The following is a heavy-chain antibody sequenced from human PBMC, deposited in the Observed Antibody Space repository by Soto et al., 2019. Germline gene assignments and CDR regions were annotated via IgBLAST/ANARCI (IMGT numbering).Heavy chain of an antibody. V-gene: IGHV3-23*01. CDR1: GFTFSDYA. CDR2: ISGSGDRT. J-gene: IGHJ4*02. D-gene: IGHD5-18*01. Sequence: EVQLLDSGGGFVQPGGSLRLSCAASGFTFSDYAMSWLRQPPGKGLEWVSAISGSGDRTYYADSVKGRFTISRDNSKNTLYLQMNSLRAEDSAVYYCVRERSGYSYADSWGQGTLVTVSS. CDR3: VRERSGYSYADS.